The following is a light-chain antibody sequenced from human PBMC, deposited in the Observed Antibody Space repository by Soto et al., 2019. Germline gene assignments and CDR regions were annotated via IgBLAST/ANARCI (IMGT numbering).Light chain of an antibody. CDR2: VAS. CDR3: QQYGSSPPYT. J-gene: IGKJ2*01. Sequence: EIVLTQSPGTLSLSPGERATLSCRASQSVSSSYLAWYQQKPGQAPRLRIYVASSRATDLPDRFSGSGSGTDFTLTISRLEADDFAVYYCQQYGSSPPYTVGQGTKLEIK. CDR1: QSVSSSY. V-gene: IGKV3-20*01.